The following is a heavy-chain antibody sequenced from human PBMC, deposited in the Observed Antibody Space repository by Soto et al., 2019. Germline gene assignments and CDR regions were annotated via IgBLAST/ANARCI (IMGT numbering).Heavy chain of an antibody. V-gene: IGHV3-30*18. CDR3: AKNEDSSGYLLDY. CDR1: GFTFSSYG. Sequence: PGGSLRLSCAASGFTFSSYGMHWVRQAPGKGLEWVAVISYDGSNKYYADSVKGRFTISRDNSKNTLYLQMNSLRAEDTAVYYCAKNEDSSGYLLDYWGQGTPVTVSS. J-gene: IGHJ4*02. CDR2: ISYDGSNK. D-gene: IGHD3-22*01.